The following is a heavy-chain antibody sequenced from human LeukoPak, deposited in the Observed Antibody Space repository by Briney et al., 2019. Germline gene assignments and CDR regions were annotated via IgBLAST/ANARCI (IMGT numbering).Heavy chain of an antibody. CDR2: IRYDGSNK. CDR1: GFTFSSYG. D-gene: IGHD3-10*01. V-gene: IGHV3-30*02. J-gene: IGHJ6*02. Sequence: PGGSLRLSCAASGFTFSSYGMHWVRQAPGKGLEWVAFIRYDGSNKYYADSVKGRFTISRDNSKNTLYLQMNSLRAEDTAVYYCAKAGYYGPRYSYYGMDVWGQGTTVTVSS. CDR3: AKAGYYGPRYSYYGMDV.